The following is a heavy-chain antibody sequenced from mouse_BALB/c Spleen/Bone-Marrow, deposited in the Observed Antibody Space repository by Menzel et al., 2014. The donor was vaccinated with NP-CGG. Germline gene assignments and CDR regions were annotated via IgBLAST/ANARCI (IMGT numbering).Heavy chain of an antibody. CDR3: ARLGNYGWFTY. Sequence: EVQRVESGGGLVQPGGSLILSCAASGFDFSRYWMSWARQAPGKGQEWIGEINPGSSTINYTPSLKDKFIISRDNAKNTLYLQMSKVRSEDTALYYCARLGNYGWFTYWGQGTLVTVSA. D-gene: IGHD2-1*01. J-gene: IGHJ3*01. V-gene: IGHV4-2*02. CDR2: INPGSSTI. CDR1: GFDFSRYW.